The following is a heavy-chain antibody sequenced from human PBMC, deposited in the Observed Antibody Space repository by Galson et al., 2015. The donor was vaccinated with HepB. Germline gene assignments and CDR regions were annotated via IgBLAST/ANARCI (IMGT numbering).Heavy chain of an antibody. D-gene: IGHD3-3*01. Sequence: TLSLTCTVSGGSISSGVYYWSWIRQYPGKGLEWIGYIYYSGGTYYNPSLKCRVTISLDTSRNQFSLKLSSVTVADTALYFCARVDGGYYFFDYWGQGTLVAVSS. J-gene: IGHJ4*02. CDR3: ARVDGGYYFFDY. V-gene: IGHV4-31*03. CDR2: IYYSGGT. CDR1: GGSISSGVYY.